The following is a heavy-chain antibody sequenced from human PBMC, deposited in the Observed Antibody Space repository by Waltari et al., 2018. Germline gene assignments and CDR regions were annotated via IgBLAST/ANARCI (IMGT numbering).Heavy chain of an antibody. Sequence: QVQLQESGPGLVKPSETLSLTCTVSGGSISSHYWSWIRQPPGKGLEWIGYIYYSGSTNYNPSLKSRVTISVDTSKNQFSLKLSSVTAADTAVYYCARDREWAIFGVVNSAFDIWGQGTMVTVSS. V-gene: IGHV4-59*11. CDR3: ARDREWAIFGVVNSAFDI. CDR1: GGSISSHY. CDR2: IYYSGST. D-gene: IGHD3-3*01. J-gene: IGHJ3*02.